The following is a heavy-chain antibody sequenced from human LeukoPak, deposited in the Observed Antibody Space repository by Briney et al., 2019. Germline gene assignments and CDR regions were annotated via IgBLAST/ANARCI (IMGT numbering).Heavy chain of an antibody. CDR1: GFTFSQYS. Sequence: GSLRLSCAASGFTFSQYSMHWVRQGPVKGLEWVSSISSSSSYIYYADSVKGRFTISRDNAKNSLYLQMNSLRAEDTAVYYCARVHYYDSSGYYAWGQGTLVTVSS. CDR2: ISSSSSYI. CDR3: ARVHYYDSSGYYA. J-gene: IGHJ5*02. V-gene: IGHV3-21*01. D-gene: IGHD3-22*01.